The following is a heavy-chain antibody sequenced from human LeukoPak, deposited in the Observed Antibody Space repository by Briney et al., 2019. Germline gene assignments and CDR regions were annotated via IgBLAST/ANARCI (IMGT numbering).Heavy chain of an antibody. CDR3: ARDRNYGGNADY. J-gene: IGHJ4*02. CDR1: GFTFSSYS. D-gene: IGHD4-23*01. Sequence: GGSLRLSCAASGFTFSSYSMNWVRQAPGKGLEWVSSISSSSSYIYYVDSVMGRFTISRDNAKNSLYLQMDSLRAEDTAVYYCARDRNYGGNADYWGQGTLVTVSS. V-gene: IGHV3-21*01. CDR2: ISSSSSYI.